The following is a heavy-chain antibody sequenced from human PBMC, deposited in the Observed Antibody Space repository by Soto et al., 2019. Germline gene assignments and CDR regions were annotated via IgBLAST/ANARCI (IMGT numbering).Heavy chain of an antibody. V-gene: IGHV4-39*01. CDR2: IYYSWTT. CDR3: ARHILVNKDAFDV. D-gene: IGHD2-15*01. Sequence: PSETLSLTCTFSGDSISSGTYYLDWVRQPPGEGLEWIGSIYYSWTTSYNPSLESRVTMSLDTSNNQFFLNLTSVTAADTAVYYCARHILVNKDAFDVWGQGKLVTVSS. J-gene: IGHJ3*01. CDR1: GDSISSGTYY.